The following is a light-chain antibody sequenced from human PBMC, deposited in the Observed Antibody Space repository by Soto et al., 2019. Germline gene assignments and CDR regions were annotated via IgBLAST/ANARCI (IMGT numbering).Light chain of an antibody. CDR3: QQYEAYPLT. CDR2: KAS. V-gene: IGKV1-5*03. CDR1: QSISSW. J-gene: IGKJ4*01. Sequence: IQLTQSPSTLSASVGDRATITCRASQSISSWLAWYQQKPGKAPKLLVYKASSLESGVPSRFSGSGSGTEFTLTISTLQPDDFATYYCQQYEAYPLTFGGGTKVEI.